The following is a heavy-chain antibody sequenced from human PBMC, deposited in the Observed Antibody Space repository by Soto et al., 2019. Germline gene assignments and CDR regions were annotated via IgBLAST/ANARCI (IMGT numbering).Heavy chain of an antibody. CDR2: ISSSSSYI. V-gene: IGHV3-21*01. CDR1: GFTFSSYS. J-gene: IGHJ6*02. D-gene: IGHD1-1*01. CDR3: ARTEPGGYYYYYGMDV. Sequence: GGSLRLSCAASGFTFSSYSMNWVRQAPGKGLEWVSSISSSSSYIYYADSVKGRFTISRDNAKNSLYLQMNSLRAEDTAVYYCARTEPGGYYYYYGMDVWGQGTTVTVSS.